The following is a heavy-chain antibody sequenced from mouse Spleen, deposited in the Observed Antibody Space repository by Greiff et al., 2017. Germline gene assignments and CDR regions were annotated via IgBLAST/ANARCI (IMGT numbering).Heavy chain of an antibody. CDR2: IYPSDSYT. CDR3: TRLEPYGNYVGY. Sequence: QVQLQQPGAELVRPGASVKLSCKASGYTFTSYWINWVKQRPGQGLEWIGNIYPSDSYTNYNQKFKDKATLTVDKSSSTAYMQLSSPTSEDSAVYYCTRLEPYGNYVGYWGQGTTLTVSS. V-gene: IGHV1-69*02. D-gene: IGHD2-1*01. J-gene: IGHJ2*01. CDR1: GYTFTSYW.